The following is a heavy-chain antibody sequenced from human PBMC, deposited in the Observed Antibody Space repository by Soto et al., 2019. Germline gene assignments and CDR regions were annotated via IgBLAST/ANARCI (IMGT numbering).Heavy chain of an antibody. V-gene: IGHV3-74*01. CDR3: VRGTLAWYGIDY. CDR1: GFTFSKHW. D-gene: IGHD6-13*01. Sequence: EVQLVESGGGLVQPGGSLRLSCTASGFTFSKHWMHWVRQPPGKGLLWVSRIDTDGSSTNYAGSVEGRFTVSRDNAKNTLYLQMNSLRDDDTAEYYCVRGTLAWYGIDYWGQGTLVTVSS. CDR2: IDTDGSST. J-gene: IGHJ4*02.